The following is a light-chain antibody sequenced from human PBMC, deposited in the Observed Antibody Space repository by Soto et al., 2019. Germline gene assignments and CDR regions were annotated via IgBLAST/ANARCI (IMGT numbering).Light chain of an antibody. CDR2: DAS. V-gene: IGKV3-11*01. CDR1: QSVSSY. CDR3: QQRSNWPST. Sequence: EIVLTQSPATLSLSPGERATLSCRASQSVSSYLAWYQQRPGQAPRLLIYDASSRATDIPARFSGSGSGTDFTLTITSLEPEDSAVYYCQQRSNWPSTCGGGTKVEI. J-gene: IGKJ4*01.